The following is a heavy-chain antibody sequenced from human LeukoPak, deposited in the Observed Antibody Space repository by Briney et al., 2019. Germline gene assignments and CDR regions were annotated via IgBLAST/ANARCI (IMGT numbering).Heavy chain of an antibody. CDR3: AREQQSVLGI. D-gene: IGHD6-13*01. J-gene: IGHJ3*02. V-gene: IGHV3-66*01. CDR2: IYIGGST. CDR1: GFTVNNNH. Sequence: GGSLRLSCAASGFTVNNNHMSWVRQAPGKGLEWVSIIYIGGSTYYADSVKGRFTISRDNSKNTLYLQMNSLRAEDTAVYYCAREQQSVLGIWGQGTMVTVSS.